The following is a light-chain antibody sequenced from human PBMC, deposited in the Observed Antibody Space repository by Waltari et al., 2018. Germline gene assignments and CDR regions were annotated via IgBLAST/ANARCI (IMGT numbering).Light chain of an antibody. J-gene: IGLJ3*02. V-gene: IGLV2-23*01. CDR1: SSDFGNYNH. CDR2: EGT. CDR3: CSYAGSNTLM. Sequence: QSALTQPASVSGSPGQSITIPCTGASSDFGNYNHGSWYQHHPDRAPRLIIYEGTKRPSGISNRFSASKSGYTASLTISGLQTEDEGDYYCCSYAGSNTLMFGGGTKLTVL.